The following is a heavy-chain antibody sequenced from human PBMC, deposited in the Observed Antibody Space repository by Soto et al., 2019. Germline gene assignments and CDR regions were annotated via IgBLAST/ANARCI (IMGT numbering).Heavy chain of an antibody. V-gene: IGHV1-46*01. D-gene: IGHD3-3*01. CDR2: ISPSGGGT. J-gene: IGHJ4*02. CDR3: AGTYDFWSGYSPFEY. CDR1: EYTFTRYY. Sequence: GASVKVSCKASEYTFTRYYIHWVRQAPGQGLEWMGTISPSGGGTTYAQNFQGRVFLTRDTSTRTVDMELSSLRSDDTAVFYCAGTYDFWSGYSPFEYWGQGTLVTVSS.